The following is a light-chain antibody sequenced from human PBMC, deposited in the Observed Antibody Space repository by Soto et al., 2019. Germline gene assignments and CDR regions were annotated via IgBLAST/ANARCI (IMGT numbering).Light chain of an antibody. CDR1: QSISNNF. V-gene: IGKV3-20*01. CDR3: QRHTSSPWT. Sequence: VLTQSPGTLSLSPGERATLSCRASQSISNNFLAWYQQQPGQAPRLLIYGASNRATGIPDRFSGSGSGTDFTLTISRLEPEDFAVYYCQRHTSSPWTFGQGTKVEIK. CDR2: GAS. J-gene: IGKJ1*01.